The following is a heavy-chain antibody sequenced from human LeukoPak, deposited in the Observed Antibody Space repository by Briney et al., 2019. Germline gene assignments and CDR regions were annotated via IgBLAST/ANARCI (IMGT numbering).Heavy chain of an antibody. Sequence: GGSLRLSCAASGFTFTNYAMSWVRQAPGKGLEWVSTISASGGNTYYADSVKGRFTISRDNSENTLYLQMNSLRAEDTAVYYCAKVNPTKYFDLWGRGTLVTVSS. CDR3: AKVNPTKYFDL. V-gene: IGHV3-23*01. J-gene: IGHJ2*01. CDR2: ISASGGNT. CDR1: GFTFTNYA.